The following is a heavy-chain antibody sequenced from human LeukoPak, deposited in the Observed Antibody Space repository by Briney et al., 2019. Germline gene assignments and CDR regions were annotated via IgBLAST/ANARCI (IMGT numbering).Heavy chain of an antibody. CDR1: GGSISSYY. CDR2: IYYSGST. V-gene: IGHV4-59*01. J-gene: IGHJ1*01. Sequence: SETLSLTCTVSGGSISSYYWSWIRQPPGKGLEWIGYIYYSGSTNHNPSLKSRVTISVDTSKNQFSLKLSSVTAADTAVYYCARNYGDYREGYFQHWGQGTLVTVSS. D-gene: IGHD4-17*01. CDR3: ARNYGDYREGYFQH.